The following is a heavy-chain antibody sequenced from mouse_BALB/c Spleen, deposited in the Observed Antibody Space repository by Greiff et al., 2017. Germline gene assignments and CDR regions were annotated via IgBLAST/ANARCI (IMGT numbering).Heavy chain of an antibody. CDR2: ISYSGST. D-gene: IGHD2-1*01. V-gene: IGHV3-8*02. Sequence: EVKLMESGPSLVKPSQTLSLTCSVTGDSITSGYWNWIRKFPGNKLEYMGYISYSGSTYYNPSLKSRISITRDTSKNQYYLQLNSVTTEDTATYYCARGGAFYGNYVEVAYWGQGTLVTVSA. J-gene: IGHJ3*01. CDR1: GDSITSGY. CDR3: ARGGAFYGNYVEVAY.